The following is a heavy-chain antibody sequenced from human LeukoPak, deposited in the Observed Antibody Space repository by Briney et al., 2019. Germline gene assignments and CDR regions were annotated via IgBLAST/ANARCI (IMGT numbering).Heavy chain of an antibody. Sequence: PSETLSLTCTVSGGSISSSSYYWGWIRQPPGKGLEWVGSIYYSGSTYYNPSLKSRVTISADTSKNQFSLKLSSVTAADTAVYYCARGGYDFWSGYYWYFDYWGQGTLVTVSS. CDR3: ARGGYDFWSGYYWYFDY. D-gene: IGHD3-3*01. CDR2: IYYSGST. CDR1: GGSISSSSYY. V-gene: IGHV4-39*01. J-gene: IGHJ4*02.